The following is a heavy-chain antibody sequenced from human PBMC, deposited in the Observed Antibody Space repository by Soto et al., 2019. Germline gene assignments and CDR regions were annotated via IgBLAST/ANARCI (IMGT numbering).Heavy chain of an antibody. D-gene: IGHD5-12*01. V-gene: IGHV4-34*01. CDR1: GGSLSGYY. Sequence: QVQLQQWGAGLLKPSETLSLNCAVNGGSLSGYYWSWIRQPPGKGLEWIGEIKDSGYTNYSPSLKSRATISSDTYNNQFSLRLNSVTAADTGVYYCARGQEGVVATHWDQGALVTVSS. CDR3: ARGQEGVVATH. J-gene: IGHJ4*02. CDR2: IKDSGYT.